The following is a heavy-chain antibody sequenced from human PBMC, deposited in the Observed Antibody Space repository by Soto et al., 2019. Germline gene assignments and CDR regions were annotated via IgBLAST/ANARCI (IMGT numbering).Heavy chain of an antibody. CDR2: ISAYNGNT. D-gene: IGHD3-9*01. CDR1: VYTFTRYG. CDR3: ARIKYDILTGPYYYFDY. Sequence: VNVARKASVYTFTRYGISWLRLAPGQGLEWMGWISAYNGNTNYAQKLQGRVTMTTDTSTSTAYMELRSLRSDDTAVYYCARIKYDILTGPYYYFDYWGQGTLVTVSS. J-gene: IGHJ4*02. V-gene: IGHV1-18*01.